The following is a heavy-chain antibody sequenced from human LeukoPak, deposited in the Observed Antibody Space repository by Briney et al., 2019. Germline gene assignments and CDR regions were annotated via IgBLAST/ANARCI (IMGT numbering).Heavy chain of an antibody. J-gene: IGHJ5*02. CDR2: INPNSGAT. CDR3: TRDWEGGRGSFDP. D-gene: IGHD2-15*01. CDR1: GYSFTDHS. Sequence: ASVKVSFKSSGYSFTDHSLHWVRQAPGQGLEWMGWINPNSGATNYAPQFQGSVTMTRDTSISTAYMELSRLRSDDTAVYYCTRDWEGGRGSFDPWGQGTLVTVSS. V-gene: IGHV1-2*02.